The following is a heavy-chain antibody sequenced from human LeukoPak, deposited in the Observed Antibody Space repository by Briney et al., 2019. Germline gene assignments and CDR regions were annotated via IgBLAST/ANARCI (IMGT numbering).Heavy chain of an antibody. Sequence: PSETLSLTCTVSGPSISNFYWSWIRQPPGRGLEWVGSINYSGTTNYNPSLKSRVTISVDTSKNQFSLKLSSVTAADTAVYYCARGGITMVRGVKPYAFDIWGQGTMVTVSS. J-gene: IGHJ3*02. D-gene: IGHD3-10*01. CDR3: ARGGITMVRGVKPYAFDI. CDR2: INYSGTT. V-gene: IGHV4-59*08. CDR1: GPSISNFY.